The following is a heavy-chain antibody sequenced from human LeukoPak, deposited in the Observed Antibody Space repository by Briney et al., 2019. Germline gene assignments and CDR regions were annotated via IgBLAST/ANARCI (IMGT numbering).Heavy chain of an antibody. J-gene: IGHJ1*01. CDR2: INHSGST. Sequence: PSQTLSLTCAVYGGSFSGYYWSWIRQPPGKGLEWIGEINHSGSTNYNPSLKSRVTISVDTSKNQFSLKLSSVTAADTAVYYCARGHRYDFWSGFRGRGYFQHWGQGTLVTVSS. CDR1: GGSFSGYY. CDR3: ARGHRYDFWSGFRGRGYFQH. D-gene: IGHD3-3*01. V-gene: IGHV4-34*01.